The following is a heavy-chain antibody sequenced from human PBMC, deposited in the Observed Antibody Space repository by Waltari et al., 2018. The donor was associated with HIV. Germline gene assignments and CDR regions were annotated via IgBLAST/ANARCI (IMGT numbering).Heavy chain of an antibody. CDR3: ASIAYCGGDCYPRGMDV. V-gene: IGHV3-66*01. CDR1: GFTVSSNY. D-gene: IGHD2-21*02. Sequence: EVQLVESGGGLVQPGGSLRLSCAASGFTVSSNYLSWVRQAPGKGVGWVSVIYGGGSTDYADSVKGRFTISRDNSKNTLYLQMNSLRAEDTAVYYCASIAYCGGDCYPRGMDVWGQGTTVTVSS. CDR2: IYGGGST. J-gene: IGHJ6*02.